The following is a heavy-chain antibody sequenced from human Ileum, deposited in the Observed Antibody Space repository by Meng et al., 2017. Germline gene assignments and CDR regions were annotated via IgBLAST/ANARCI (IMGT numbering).Heavy chain of an antibody. CDR3: ASGTPGRSYCDY. Sequence: QFPLLHAGPEVKSPGASVRVSCKASGYTFGSYGICWVRQAPGQGLEWMGWFVNYVDTYPAPKFQGRVTMTTDTHTNTAFMELRSLTSDDTAVYYCASGTPGRSYCDYWGQGTLVTVSS. J-gene: IGHJ4*02. V-gene: IGHV1-18*01. CDR1: GYTFGSYG. CDR2: FVNYVDT. D-gene: IGHD2-15*01.